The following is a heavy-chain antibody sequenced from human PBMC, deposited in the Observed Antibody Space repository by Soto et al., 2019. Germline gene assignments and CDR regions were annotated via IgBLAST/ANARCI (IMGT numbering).Heavy chain of an antibody. J-gene: IGHJ4*02. D-gene: IGHD3-9*01. CDR1: GGSFSGYY. CDR3: ARCLRAYYDILTGYYTLSYFDY. Sequence: QVQLQQWGAGLLKPSETLSLTCAVYGGSFSGYYWSWIRQPPGKGLEWIGEINHSGSTNYNPSLKSRVTISVDTSKNQFSLKLSSVTAADTAVYYCARCLRAYYDILTGYYTLSYFDYWGQGTLVTVSS. CDR2: INHSGST. V-gene: IGHV4-34*01.